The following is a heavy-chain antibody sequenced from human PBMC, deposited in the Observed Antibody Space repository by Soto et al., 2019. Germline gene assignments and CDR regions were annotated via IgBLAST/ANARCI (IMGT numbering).Heavy chain of an antibody. J-gene: IGHJ6*02. V-gene: IGHV4-34*01. CDR3: ARDPQHYDFWSGYRSYYYYSGMDV. CDR2: INHSGST. D-gene: IGHD3-3*01. Sequence: QVQLQQWGAGLLKPSETLSLTCAVYGGSFSGYYWSWIRQPPGKGLEWIGEINHSGSTNYNPSLKSRVTISVDTSKNQFSLKLSSLTAADTAVYYCARDPQHYDFWSGYRSYYYYSGMDVWGQGTTVTVSS. CDR1: GGSFSGYY.